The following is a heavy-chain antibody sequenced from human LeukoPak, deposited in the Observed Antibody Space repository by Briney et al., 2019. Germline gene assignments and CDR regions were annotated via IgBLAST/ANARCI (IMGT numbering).Heavy chain of an antibody. V-gene: IGHV3-7*01. Sequence: GGSLRLSCAASGFTFSSYWMSWVRQAPGKGLEWVANIKQDGSEKYYVDSVKGRFTISRDNAKNSLCLQMNSLRAEDTAVYYCARDRYSSSWYLSATQPKGLSYWGQGTLVTVSS. CDR1: GFTFSSYW. CDR3: ARDRYSSSWYLSATQPKGLSY. D-gene: IGHD6-13*01. CDR2: IKQDGSEK. J-gene: IGHJ4*02.